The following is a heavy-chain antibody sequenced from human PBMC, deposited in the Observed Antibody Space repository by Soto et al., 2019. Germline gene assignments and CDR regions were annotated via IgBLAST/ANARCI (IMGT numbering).Heavy chain of an antibody. CDR1: GGSIRSSSYY. J-gene: IGHJ4*02. CDR3: ARVPDY. V-gene: IGHV4-39*07. Sequence: SETLSLTCTVLGGSIRSSSYYWGWIRQPPGKGLEWIGSIYYSGSTYYNPSLKSRVTISVDTSKNQFSLKLSSVTAADTAVYYCARVPDYWGQGTLVTVS. D-gene: IGHD2-2*01. CDR2: IYYSGST.